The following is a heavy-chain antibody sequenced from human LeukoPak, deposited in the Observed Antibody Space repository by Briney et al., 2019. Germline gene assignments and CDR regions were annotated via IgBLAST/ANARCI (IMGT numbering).Heavy chain of an antibody. CDR1: GDSISSYY. J-gene: IGHJ6*03. CDR2: IFSSGTT. D-gene: IGHD3-3*01. CDR3: AGEHDSIRYYYYYMDV. Sequence: SETLSLTCTVSGDSISSYYWSFIRQPAGKGLEWIGRIFSSGTTYYNPSLKSRVTMSVDTSKNQFSLKLSSVTAADTAVYYCAGEHDSIRYYYYYMDVWGKGTTVTVSS. V-gene: IGHV4-4*07.